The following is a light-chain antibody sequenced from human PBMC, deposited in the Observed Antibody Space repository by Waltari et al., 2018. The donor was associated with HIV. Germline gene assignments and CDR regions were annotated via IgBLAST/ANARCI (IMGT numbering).Light chain of an antibody. CDR2: LGS. CDR1: QSLLHSNGYNY. V-gene: IGKV2-28*01. Sequence: DIVMTQSPLSLRVTPGEPASISCRSSQSLLHSNGYNYLDWYLQKPGQSPQLLIYLGSNRASGVPDRFSGSGSGTDFTLKISRVEAEDVGVYYCMQPLQTPRTFGQGTKLEIK. J-gene: IGKJ2*01. CDR3: MQPLQTPRT.